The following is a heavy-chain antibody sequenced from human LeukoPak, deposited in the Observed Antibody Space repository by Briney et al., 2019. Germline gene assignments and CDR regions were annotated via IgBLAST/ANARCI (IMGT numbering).Heavy chain of an antibody. CDR2: ISGNNDNP. D-gene: IGHD1-1*01. CDR1: GYTFSNFG. Sequence: ASVKVSCKASGYTFSNFGISWVRQAPGQGLEWMGWISGNNDNPNYGQKFQGRFTVTTDTSTSTAYMELRSLRSDDTAVYYCARDYNYIYDYWGQGTLVTVSS. CDR3: ARDYNYIYDY. J-gene: IGHJ4*02. V-gene: IGHV1-18*01.